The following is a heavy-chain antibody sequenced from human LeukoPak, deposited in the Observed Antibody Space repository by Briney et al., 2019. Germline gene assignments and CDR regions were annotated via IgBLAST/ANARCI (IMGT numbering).Heavy chain of an antibody. CDR1: RFTFSTYA. CDR3: ARDRIAVAGMGAFQH. D-gene: IGHD6-19*01. J-gene: IGHJ1*01. V-gene: IGHV3-30-3*01. CDR2: ISNDGTNE. Sequence: GSLGLSCAASRFTFSTYAMHWVRQAPGKGLEWVAGISNDGTNEDHADSVKGRFTISRDNSKNTLYLQMNSLRAEDTAIYYCARDRIAVAGMGAFQHWGQGTLVTVSS.